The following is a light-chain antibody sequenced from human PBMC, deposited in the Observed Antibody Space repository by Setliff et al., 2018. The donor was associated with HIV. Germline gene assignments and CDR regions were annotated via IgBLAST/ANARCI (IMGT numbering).Light chain of an antibody. J-gene: IGKJ2*01. CDR1: QSISNW. Sequence: IQMTQSPSTLSASVGDRVSITCRASQSISNWVAWYQGKPGKAPKLLIYQASTLQDGVPSRFSGSGSGTEFTLTISSLQPEDFATYYCQQYNNYFYAVGQGTKVDIK. CDR3: QQYNNYFYA. V-gene: IGKV1-5*03. CDR2: QAS.